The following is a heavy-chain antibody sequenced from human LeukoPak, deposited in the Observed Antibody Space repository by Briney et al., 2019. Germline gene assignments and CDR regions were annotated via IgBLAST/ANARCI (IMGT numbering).Heavy chain of an antibody. CDR2: IYHSGST. V-gene: IGHV4-38-2*02. CDR3: ARAKITAADIDRPFDP. CDR1: GYSISSGYY. Sequence: SETLSLTCTVSGYSISSGYYWGWIRQPPGKGLEWIGSIYHSGSTYYNPSLKSRVTISVDTSKNQFSLKLSSVTAADTAVYYCARAKITAADIDRPFDPWGQGTLVTVSS. J-gene: IGHJ5*02. D-gene: IGHD6-13*01.